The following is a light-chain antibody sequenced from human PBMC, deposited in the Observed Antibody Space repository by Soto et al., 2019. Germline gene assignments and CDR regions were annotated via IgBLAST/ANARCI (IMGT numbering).Light chain of an antibody. J-gene: IGKJ5*01. CDR1: QSVSRF. Sequence: EVVLTQSPATLSLSPGERATLSCRASQSVSRFLAWYQQKPGQAPRLLSFDASNRATGIPARFSASGSGSDFTLTISSLESEDSAVYYCQQRSDWPITFGQGTRLDI. V-gene: IGKV3-11*01. CDR2: DAS. CDR3: QQRSDWPIT.